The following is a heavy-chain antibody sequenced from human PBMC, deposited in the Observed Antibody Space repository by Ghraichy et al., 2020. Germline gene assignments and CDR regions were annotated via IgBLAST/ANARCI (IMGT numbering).Heavy chain of an antibody. D-gene: IGHD4-17*01. CDR3: ARTGNGDYTYYYYYYGMDV. V-gene: IGHV1-69*13. J-gene: IGHJ6*02. CDR2: IIPIFGTA. CDR1: GGTFSSYA. Sequence: SVKVSCKASGGTFSSYAISWVRQAPGQGLEWMGGIIPIFGTANYAQKFQGRVTITADESTSTAYMELSSLRSEDTAVYYCARTGNGDYTYYYYYYGMDVWGQGTTVTVSS.